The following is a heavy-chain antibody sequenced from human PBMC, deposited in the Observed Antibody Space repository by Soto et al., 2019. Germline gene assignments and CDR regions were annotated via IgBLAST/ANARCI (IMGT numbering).Heavy chain of an antibody. Sequence: ASVNGYCKSAGYTFTSYCISWGRQAPGQGLEWMGWISAYNGNTNYAQKLQGRVTMTTDTSTSTAYMELRSLRSDDTAVYYCARGHAYSSGWYSVYWGQGTLVTVS. D-gene: IGHD6-19*01. CDR2: ISAYNGNT. CDR1: GYTFTSYC. V-gene: IGHV1-18*01. J-gene: IGHJ4*02. CDR3: ARGHAYSSGWYSVY.